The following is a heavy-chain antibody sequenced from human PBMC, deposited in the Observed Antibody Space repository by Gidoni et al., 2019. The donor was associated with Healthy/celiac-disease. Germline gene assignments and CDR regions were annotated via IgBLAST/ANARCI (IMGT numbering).Heavy chain of an antibody. D-gene: IGHD2-15*01. CDR1: GCSLSRCCYY. V-gene: IGHV4-31*03. Sequence: QVPLQESAPRLVNPALPPSLTCTFSGCSLSRCCYYWSWLRQHPGKGLEWIGYIYYSGSTYYNPSLKSRVTISVDTSKNQFSLKLSSVTAADTAVYYCAREGPGDDCSGGSCYSWGQGTLVTVSS. CDR2: IYYSGST. J-gene: IGHJ4*02. CDR3: AREGPGDDCSGGSCYS.